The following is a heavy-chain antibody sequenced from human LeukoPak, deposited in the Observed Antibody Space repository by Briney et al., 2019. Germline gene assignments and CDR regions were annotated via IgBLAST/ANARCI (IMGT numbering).Heavy chain of an antibody. CDR3: ARDYYGSGSYYAPFDY. Sequence: PGGSLRLSCAASGFTFSSYAMHWVRQAPGKGLEWVAVISYDGSNKYYADSVKGRFTISRDNSKNTLYLQMNSLRAEDTAVYYCARDYYGSGSYYAPFDYWGQGTLVTVSS. V-gene: IGHV3-30-3*01. CDR2: ISYDGSNK. J-gene: IGHJ4*02. CDR1: GFTFSSYA. D-gene: IGHD3-10*01.